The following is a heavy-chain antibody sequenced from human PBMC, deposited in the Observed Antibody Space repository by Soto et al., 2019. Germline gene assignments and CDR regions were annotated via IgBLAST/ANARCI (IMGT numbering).Heavy chain of an antibody. CDR2: IYHSGST. V-gene: IGHV4-4*02. J-gene: IGHJ6*02. Sequence: PSETLSLTCAVSGDSISSSKWWSWVRQPPGKGLEWSGEIYHSGSTNYNPSLKSRVIISVDKSKNQFSLKLSSVTAADTAVYYCASTGAYYYYYGMDVSGQGTTVTVSS. D-gene: IGHD4-4*01. CDR1: GDSISSSKW. CDR3: ASTGAYYYYYGMDV.